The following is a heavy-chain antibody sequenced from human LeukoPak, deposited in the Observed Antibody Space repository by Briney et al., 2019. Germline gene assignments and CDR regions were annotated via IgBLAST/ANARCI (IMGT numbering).Heavy chain of an antibody. J-gene: IGHJ3*02. CDR1: GYSFTSYW. CDR2: IDPSDSYT. Sequence: PGESLKISCQGSGYSFTSYWISWVRQMPGKGLEWMGRIDPSDSYTNYSPSFQGHVTISADKSISTAYLQWSSLEASDTAMYYCARPILTGYYSDAFDIWGQGTMVTVSS. V-gene: IGHV5-10-1*01. D-gene: IGHD3-9*01. CDR3: ARPILTGYYSDAFDI.